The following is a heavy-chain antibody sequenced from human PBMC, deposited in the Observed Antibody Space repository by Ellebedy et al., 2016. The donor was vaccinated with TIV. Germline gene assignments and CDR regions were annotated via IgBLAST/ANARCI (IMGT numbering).Heavy chain of an antibody. J-gene: IGHJ4*02. V-gene: IGHV3-48*04. D-gene: IGHD5-18*01. CDR1: GFTFSSYS. CDR2: ISSSSSTI. Sequence: GGSLRLSCSASGFTFSSYSMNRVRQAPGKGLEWVSYISSSSSTIYYADSVKGRFTISRDNAKNSLYLQMNSLRAEDTAVYYCARDGNDFLSGYSYGYPDGWFDYWGQGTLVTVSS. CDR3: ARDGNDFLSGYSYGYPDGWFDY.